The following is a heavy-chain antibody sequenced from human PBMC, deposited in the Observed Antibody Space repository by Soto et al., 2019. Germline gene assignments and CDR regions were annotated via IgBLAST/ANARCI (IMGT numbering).Heavy chain of an antibody. D-gene: IGHD2-2*01. CDR2: IWYDGSNK. V-gene: IGHV3-33*01. J-gene: IGHJ6*02. CDR1: GFTFSSYG. CDR3: AREDSFCSSTSCANPPYYYYGMDV. Sequence: GGFLRHSWAASGFTFSSYGGHRVRQTPGKGLEWVAVIWYDGSNKYYADSVKGRFTISRDNSKNTLYLQMNSLRAEDTAVYYCAREDSFCSSTSCANPPYYYYGMDVWGQGTTVTVSS.